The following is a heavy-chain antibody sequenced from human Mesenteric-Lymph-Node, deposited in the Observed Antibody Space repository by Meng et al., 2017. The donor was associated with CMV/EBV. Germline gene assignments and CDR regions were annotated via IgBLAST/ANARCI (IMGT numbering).Heavy chain of an antibody. D-gene: IGHD3-16*01. CDR3: ARLRYYGMDV. Sequence: GGSLRLSCAASEFTFSTYTMNWVRQAPGKGLEWVSYISSSSTISYADSVKGRFTVSRDNAKNSLYLQVNSLRAEDTAVYYCARLRYYGMDVWGQGTTVTVSS. V-gene: IGHV3-48*04. J-gene: IGHJ6*02. CDR1: EFTFSTYT. CDR2: ISSSSTI.